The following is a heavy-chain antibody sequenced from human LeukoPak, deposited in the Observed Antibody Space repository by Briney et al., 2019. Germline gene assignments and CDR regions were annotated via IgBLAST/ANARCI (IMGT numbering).Heavy chain of an antibody. V-gene: IGHV3-7*01. Sequence: GGSLRLSCAASGFTFSSYAMSWVRQAPGKGLEWVSNIKQDGSEKYYADSVKGRFTISRDNAKNSLYLQMNSLRAEDTAVYYCARGSYYDSRNFDYGSQGTLVTVSS. D-gene: IGHD3-22*01. CDR1: GFTFSSYA. J-gene: IGHJ4*02. CDR3: ARGSYYDSRNFDY. CDR2: IKQDGSEK.